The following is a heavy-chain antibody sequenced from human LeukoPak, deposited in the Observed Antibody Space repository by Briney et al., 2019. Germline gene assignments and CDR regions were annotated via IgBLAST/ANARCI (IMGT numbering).Heavy chain of an antibody. J-gene: IGHJ6*03. CDR3: ARTPEGGYTYGYFYYYYMDV. Sequence: SETLSLTCTVSGGSISSYYWSWILQPAGKGLQWSGYIYYSGSTNYNPSLKSRVIISVDTSKNQFSLQLPSVTAADTAVYYCARTPEGGYTYGYFYYYYMDVWGKGTTVTISS. CDR2: IYYSGST. CDR1: GGSISSYY. D-gene: IGHD5-18*01. V-gene: IGHV4-59*01.